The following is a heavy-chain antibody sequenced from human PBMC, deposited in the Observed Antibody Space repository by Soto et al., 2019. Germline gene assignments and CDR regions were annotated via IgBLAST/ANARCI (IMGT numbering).Heavy chain of an antibody. Sequence: GGSLRLSCAASGFTFSSYGMHWVRQAPGEGLEWVAVIWYDGSNKYYADSVKGRFTISRDNSKNTLYLQMNSLRAEDTAVYYCARDRAPVEGSSGWPDAFDIWGQGT. CDR1: GFTFSSYG. V-gene: IGHV3-33*01. J-gene: IGHJ3*02. CDR2: IWYDGSNK. D-gene: IGHD6-19*01. CDR3: ARDRAPVEGSSGWPDAFDI.